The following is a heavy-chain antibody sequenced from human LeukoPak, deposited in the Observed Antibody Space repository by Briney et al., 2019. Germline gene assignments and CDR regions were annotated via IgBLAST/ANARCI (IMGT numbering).Heavy chain of an antibody. CDR1: GFTFSSYG. J-gene: IGHJ5*02. CDR2: ISGSGINT. V-gene: IGHV3-23*01. D-gene: IGHD6-19*01. Sequence: PGGSLRLSCAASGFTFSSYGMNWVRQAPGKGLELVSAISGSGINTYYADSVKGRFTISRDNSKKTLYLQINSLRAEDTAVYYCAKLNPHIAVAGNRMRSAWFDPWGQGTLVTVSS. CDR3: AKLNPHIAVAGNRMRSAWFDP.